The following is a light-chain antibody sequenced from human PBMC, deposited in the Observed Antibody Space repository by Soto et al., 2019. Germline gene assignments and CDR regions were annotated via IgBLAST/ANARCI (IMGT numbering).Light chain of an antibody. CDR1: QSVSSY. Sequence: IVWPQSTATLSLSPGERATLSYRASQSVSSYLAWYQQKPGQAPRLLIYDASTRATGIPARFSGSGSGTDFTLTITSLEPEDFAVYYCQQRSNWPPTFGQGTKVDIK. V-gene: IGKV3-11*01. CDR3: QQRSNWPPT. J-gene: IGKJ1*01. CDR2: DAS.